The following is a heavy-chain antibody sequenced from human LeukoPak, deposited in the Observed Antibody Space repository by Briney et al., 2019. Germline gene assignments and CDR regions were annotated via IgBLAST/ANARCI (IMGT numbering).Heavy chain of an antibody. J-gene: IGHJ4*02. CDR3: ARSFSPVEYFDY. CDR2: IDWDDDK. V-gene: IGHV2-70*11. CDR1: GFSLSTSGMC. D-gene: IGHD5-24*01. Sequence: SGPTLVNPTQTLTLTCTFSGFSLSTSGMCVSWIRQPPGKALEWLARIDWDDDKYYSTSLKTRLTISKDTSKNQVVLTMTNMDPVDTATYYCARSFSPVEYFDYWGRGTLVTVSS.